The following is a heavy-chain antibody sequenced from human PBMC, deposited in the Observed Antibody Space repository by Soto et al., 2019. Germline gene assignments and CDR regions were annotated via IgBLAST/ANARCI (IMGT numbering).Heavy chain of an antibody. D-gene: IGHD3-10*01. Sequence: SGGSLRLSCAASGFTFSNYGMHWVRQAPGKGLEWVAVISDDGVSKYYADSVQGRFTISRDNSESAVFLQMNSLRPDDTALYLCARAYYFGSGTSYTLYYWGQGTQVTVSS. CDR3: ARAYYFGSGTSYTLYY. CDR1: GFTFSNYG. V-gene: IGHV3-30*03. CDR2: ISDDGVSK. J-gene: IGHJ4*02.